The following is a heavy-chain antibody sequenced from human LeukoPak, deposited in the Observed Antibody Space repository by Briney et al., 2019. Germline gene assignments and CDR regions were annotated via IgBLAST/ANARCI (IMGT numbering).Heavy chain of an antibody. CDR2: FYYSGST. D-gene: IGHD6-13*01. CDR3: ARSAAYSSSWTTPPFDY. J-gene: IGHJ4*02. CDR1: GASISSYY. V-gene: IGHV4-59*13. Sequence: SETLSLTCTVLGASISSYYWSWIRQPPGKGRKWSGYFYYSGSTNYNPSLKSRVTMSVDTSKNQFSLKLSSVTAADTAVYYCARSAAYSSSWTTPPFDYWGQGTLVTVSS.